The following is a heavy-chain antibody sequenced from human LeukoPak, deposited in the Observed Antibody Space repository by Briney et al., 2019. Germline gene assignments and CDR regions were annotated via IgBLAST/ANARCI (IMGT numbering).Heavy chain of an antibody. CDR3: AKYAPPTTTMTRFFDY. CDR1: RFRFNVYD. D-gene: IGHD4-11*01. V-gene: IGHV3-23*01. J-gene: IGHJ4*02. Sequence: GGSLRLSCAASRFRFNVYDMTWVRDAPGKGLEWVSVIVGDSGGIQYADSVKGRFSISRDNSKNTLYLQRNSLRVEDTAVYYCAKYAPPTTTMTRFFDYWGQGALVTVSS. CDR2: IVGDSGGI.